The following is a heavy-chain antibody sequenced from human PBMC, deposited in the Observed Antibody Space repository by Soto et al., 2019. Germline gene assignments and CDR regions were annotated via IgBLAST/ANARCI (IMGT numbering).Heavy chain of an antibody. CDR2: IYDSGST. J-gene: IGHJ6*02. CDR1: GGSISSYY. V-gene: IGHV4-4*07. Sequence: SETLSLTCTVSGGSISSYYWSWIRQPAGKGLEWIGNIYDSGSTSYNPSLKSRVTMSVDTSKNQFSLRLTSVTAADTAVYFCARGSSSYYDYGMDVWGQGTTVTVSS. CDR3: ARGSSSYYDYGMDV. D-gene: IGHD6-6*01.